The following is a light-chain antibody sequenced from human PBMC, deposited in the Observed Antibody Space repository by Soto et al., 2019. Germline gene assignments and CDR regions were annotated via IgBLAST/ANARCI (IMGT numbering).Light chain of an antibody. V-gene: IGKV3-11*01. CDR1: QSVSSK. J-gene: IGKJ4*01. Sequence: EIVLTQSPATLSLSPGERATLSCRASQSVSSKLAWYQQKPGQAPRRLIYDASNRATGIPARFSGSGSGTDFTLTISSLEPEDIGVYYCQQRSNWPLTFGGGTKVEIK. CDR3: QQRSNWPLT. CDR2: DAS.